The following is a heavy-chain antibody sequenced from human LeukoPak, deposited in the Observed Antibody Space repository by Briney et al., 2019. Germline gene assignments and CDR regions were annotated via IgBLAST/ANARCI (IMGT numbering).Heavy chain of an antibody. Sequence: GGSLKLSCAASGFTFSTYSMNWLRQAPGKGLEWVSSISSSGSYIFYADSVKGRVTISRDNAKNSLFLQMNSLRADDTAVSHCAREGQYADILTAYLSGAFDLWGQGTMVTVSS. J-gene: IGHJ3*01. V-gene: IGHV3-21*01. CDR3: AREGQYADILTAYLSGAFDL. CDR2: ISSSGSYI. D-gene: IGHD3-9*01. CDR1: GFTFSTYS.